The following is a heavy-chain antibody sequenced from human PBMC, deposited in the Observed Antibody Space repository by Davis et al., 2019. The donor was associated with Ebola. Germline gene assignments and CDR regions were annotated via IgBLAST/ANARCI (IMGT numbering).Heavy chain of an antibody. CDR1: GFTFDDYA. CDR3: AKGRYDFWSGYSYYGMDV. J-gene: IGHJ6*02. D-gene: IGHD3-3*01. V-gene: IGHV3-9*01. CDR2: ISWNSGSI. Sequence: SLKISCAASGFTFDDYAMHWVRQAPGKGLEWVSGISWNSGSIGYADSVKGRFTISRDNSKNTLYLQMNSLRAEDTAVYYCAKGRYDFWSGYSYYGMDVWGQGTTVTVSS.